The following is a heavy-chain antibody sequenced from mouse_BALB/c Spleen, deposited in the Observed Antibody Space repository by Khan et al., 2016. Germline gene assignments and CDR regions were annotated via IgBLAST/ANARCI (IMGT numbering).Heavy chain of an antibody. CDR3: AGYYSRIYWYFDV. J-gene: IGHJ1*01. CDR1: GDSITSGY. V-gene: IGHV3-8*02. Sequence: EVQLQESGPSLVKPSQTLSLTCSVTGDSITSGYWNWIRKFPGNKLEYMGYISYSGSTYYNPSLKSRISITRDTSKNQYYLQLNSVTTEDTATYYGAGYYSRIYWYFDVWGAGTTVTVSS. D-gene: IGHD2-12*01. CDR2: ISYSGST.